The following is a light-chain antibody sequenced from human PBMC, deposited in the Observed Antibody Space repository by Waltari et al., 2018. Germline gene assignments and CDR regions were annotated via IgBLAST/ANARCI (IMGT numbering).Light chain of an antibody. CDR2: GKN. Sequence: SSELTQDPAVSVALGQTVTLTCQGASLRTSYASWYQQKSVQAPILLLFGKNKRPSGIPDRFSGYNSENTTSLTITGAQAEDEADYYCSSRDSSASHVLFAGGTKLTVL. CDR1: SLRTSY. CDR3: SSRDSSASHVL. V-gene: IGLV3-19*01. J-gene: IGLJ2*01.